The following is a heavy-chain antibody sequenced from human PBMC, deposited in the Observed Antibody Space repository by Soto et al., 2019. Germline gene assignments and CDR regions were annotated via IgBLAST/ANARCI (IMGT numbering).Heavy chain of an antibody. CDR1: GGSVSSAYW. CDR2: IYHSGSA. CDR3: ARYNAASGTYYFDY. D-gene: IGHD6-13*01. Sequence: SETLSLTCAVSGGSVSSAYWWSWVRQPPGKGLEWIGEIYHSGSANYNPSLKSRVTISVDNSKNQFSLNLNSVTAADTAVYYCARYNAASGTYYFDYWGQGTLVTVSS. J-gene: IGHJ4*02. V-gene: IGHV4-4*02.